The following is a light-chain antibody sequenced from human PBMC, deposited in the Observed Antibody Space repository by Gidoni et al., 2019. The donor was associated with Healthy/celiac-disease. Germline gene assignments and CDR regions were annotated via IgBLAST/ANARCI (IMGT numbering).Light chain of an antibody. CDR3: QQSYSTPRT. J-gene: IGKJ1*01. V-gene: IGKV1-39*01. CDR1: QSISSY. CDR2: AAS. Sequence: DIQMTQSLSSLSASVGDRVTITCRASQSISSYLNWYQQKPGKAPKLLINAASSLQSGVPSRFSGSGSGTDFTLTISSLQPEEFATYYCQQSYSTPRTFGQGTKVEIK.